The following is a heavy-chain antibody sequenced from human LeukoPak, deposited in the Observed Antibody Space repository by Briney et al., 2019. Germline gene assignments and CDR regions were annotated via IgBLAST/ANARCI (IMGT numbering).Heavy chain of an antibody. Sequence: PGRALRLSCAAPGFTLSNYGMHWVRQAPGKGLEWVAGISYDGSNKYYAASVKGRFTISRYNSKNTLSLQMNSLSAEDTAVYYCAKDLLPLGAPERYFDYWGQGTLVTVSS. CDR2: ISYDGSNK. D-gene: IGHD1-26*01. J-gene: IGHJ4*02. V-gene: IGHV3-30*18. CDR1: GFTLSNYG. CDR3: AKDLLPLGAPERYFDY.